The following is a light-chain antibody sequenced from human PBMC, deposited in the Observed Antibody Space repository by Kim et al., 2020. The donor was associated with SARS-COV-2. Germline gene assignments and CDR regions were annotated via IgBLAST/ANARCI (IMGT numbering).Light chain of an antibody. CDR3: LHGTHWPKN. V-gene: IGKV2-30*01. Sequence: DVVMTQSPLSLAVTLGQPASISCRSSQSLVNRDGNTYLNWLQQRPAQSPRRLIYQVSKRDSGVPDRFSGSGSGTNFTLKISEVEAEDDGVYYCLHGTHWPKNFGQGTKLVI. CDR2: QVS. J-gene: IGKJ2*01. CDR1: QSLVNRDGNTY.